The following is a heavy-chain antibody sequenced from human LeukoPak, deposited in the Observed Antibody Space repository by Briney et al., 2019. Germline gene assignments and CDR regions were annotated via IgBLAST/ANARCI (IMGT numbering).Heavy chain of an antibody. V-gene: IGHV1-8*01. CDR3: ARRLSGGWDDTFDY. CDR2: MNPNSGNT. J-gene: IGHJ4*02. CDR1: GYTFTSYD. D-gene: IGHD6-19*01. Sequence: GASVKVSCKASGYTFTSYDINWVRQATGQGLEWMGWMNPNSGNTGYAQKFQGRVTMTRNTSINTAYMELSSLRSEDTAVYYCARRLSGGWDDTFDYWGQGTLVTVSS.